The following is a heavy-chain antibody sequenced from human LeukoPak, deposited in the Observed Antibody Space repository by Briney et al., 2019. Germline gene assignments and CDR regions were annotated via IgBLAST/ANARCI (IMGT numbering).Heavy chain of an antibody. D-gene: IGHD3-10*01. Sequence: PGRSLRLSCAASGFTFDDYAMHWVRHAPGKGLEWVSGISWNSGSIDYADSVKGRFTISRDNAKNSLYLQMNSLRAEDTALYYCAKASDYYGSGSCPDYWGQGTLVTVSS. CDR3: AKASDYYGSGSCPDY. V-gene: IGHV3-9*01. CDR1: GFTFDDYA. CDR2: ISWNSGSI. J-gene: IGHJ4*02.